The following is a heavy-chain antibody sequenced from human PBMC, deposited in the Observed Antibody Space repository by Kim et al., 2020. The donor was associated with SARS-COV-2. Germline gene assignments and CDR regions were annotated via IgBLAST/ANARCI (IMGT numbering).Heavy chain of an antibody. J-gene: IGHJ5*02. CDR1: GGSISSSNW. CDR2: IYHSGST. V-gene: IGHV4-4*02. D-gene: IGHD3-22*01. CDR3: ASIYYYDSSAWFDP. Sequence: SETLSLTCAVSGGSISSSNWWSWVRQPPGKGLEWIGEIYHSGSTNYNPSLKSRVTISVDKSKNQFSLKLSSVTAADTAVYYCASIYYYDSSAWFDPWGQGTLVTVSS.